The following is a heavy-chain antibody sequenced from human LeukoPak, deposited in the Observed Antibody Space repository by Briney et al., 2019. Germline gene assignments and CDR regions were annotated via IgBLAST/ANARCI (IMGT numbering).Heavy chain of an antibody. CDR3: ARNTSSSPWFDP. CDR2: IYHSGST. D-gene: IGHD6-6*01. V-gene: IGHV4-4*02. CDR1: GGSISSSNW. J-gene: IGHJ5*02. Sequence: PSETLSLTCAVSGGSISSSNWWSWVRQPPGKGLEWIGEIYHSGSTNYNPSLKSRVTISVDKSKNQFSLKLSSVTAADTAVYFCARNTSSSPWFDPWGQGTLVTVSS.